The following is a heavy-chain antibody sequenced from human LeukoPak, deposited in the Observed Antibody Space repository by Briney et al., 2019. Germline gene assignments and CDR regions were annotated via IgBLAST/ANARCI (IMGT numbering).Heavy chain of an antibody. J-gene: IGHJ4*02. CDR2: ISAYNGNT. CDR3: ARGALREDYFDY. Sequence: ASVKVSCKASGYTFSTYGISWVRQAPGQGLEWMGWISAYNGNTNYVERLQGRVTMTTDTSTSTAYMELRSLRSDDTAVYYCARGALREDYFDYWGQGTLVTVSS. V-gene: IGHV1-18*01. CDR1: GYTFSTYG.